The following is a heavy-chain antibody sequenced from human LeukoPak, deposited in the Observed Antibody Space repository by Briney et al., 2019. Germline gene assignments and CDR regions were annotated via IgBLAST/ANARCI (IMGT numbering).Heavy chain of an antibody. CDR1: GDTFTDTY. D-gene: IGHD1-7*01. Sequence: PGESLKISCKGSGDTFTDTYIAWVRQVAGKGLEWMGIIYHDGSDTRYSPSFEGQVTISVDHSIRTAYLQWTSLKTSDTAMYYCARLLHGNSLDYWGQGALVTVSS. V-gene: IGHV5-51*01. J-gene: IGHJ4*02. CDR2: IYHDGSDT. CDR3: ARLLHGNSLDY.